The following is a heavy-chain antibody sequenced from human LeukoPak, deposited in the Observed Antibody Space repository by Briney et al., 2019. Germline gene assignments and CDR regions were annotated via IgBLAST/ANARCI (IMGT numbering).Heavy chain of an antibody. CDR1: GGSISSYY. D-gene: IGHD6-6*01. J-gene: IGHJ3*02. Sequence: PSETLSLTCTVSGGSISSYYWSWIRQPPGKGLEWIGYIYYSGSTNYNPSLKSRVTISVDTSKNQFSLKLSSVTAADTTVYYCARDRRNRMGYSSSSVQAFDIWGQGTMVTVSS. V-gene: IGHV4-59*01. CDR3: ARDRRNRMGYSSSSVQAFDI. CDR2: IYYSGST.